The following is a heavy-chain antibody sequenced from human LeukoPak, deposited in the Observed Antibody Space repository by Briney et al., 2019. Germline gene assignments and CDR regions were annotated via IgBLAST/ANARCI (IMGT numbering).Heavy chain of an antibody. CDR3: ARPSGYSGYDYGY. J-gene: IGHJ4*02. Sequence: SETLSLTCTVSGGSIRSSGYYWDWIRQPPGKGLEWVGSIFYTGSTYYNPSLKSRVTMSADTSKNHFSLKVSSVTAADTAVYYCARPSGYSGYDYGYWGQGTLVSVSS. CDR1: GGSIRSSGYY. D-gene: IGHD5-12*01. CDR2: IFYTGST. V-gene: IGHV4-39*02.